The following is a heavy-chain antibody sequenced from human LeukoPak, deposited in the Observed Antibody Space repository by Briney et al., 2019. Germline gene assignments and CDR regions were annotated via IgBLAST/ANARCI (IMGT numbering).Heavy chain of an antibody. J-gene: IGHJ4*02. CDR2: INHSGST. CDR3: AREEPPAAGTIGMVY. Sequence: SETLSLTCAVYGGSFSGYYWSWIRQPPGKGLEWIGEINHSGSTNYNLSLKSRVTISVDTSKNQFSLKLSSVTAADTAVYYCAREEPPAAGTIGMVYWGQGTLVTVSS. D-gene: IGHD6-13*01. CDR1: GGSFSGYY. V-gene: IGHV4-34*01.